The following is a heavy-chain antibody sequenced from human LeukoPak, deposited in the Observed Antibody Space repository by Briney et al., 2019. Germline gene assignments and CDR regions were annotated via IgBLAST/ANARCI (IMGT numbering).Heavy chain of an antibody. V-gene: IGHV3-23*01. D-gene: IGHD2-8*01. Sequence: GGSLRLSCAASGFTFSSYVMSWVRQAPGKGLEWVSAISNSGDNTYYADSVKGRFRISRDNSNNILYLQMNSLRTEDTAVYYCAKDRCSNGIGCYYYYMEVWGKGTTVTISS. CDR2: ISNSGDNT. CDR3: AKDRCSNGIGCYYYYMEV. J-gene: IGHJ6*03. CDR1: GFTFSSYV.